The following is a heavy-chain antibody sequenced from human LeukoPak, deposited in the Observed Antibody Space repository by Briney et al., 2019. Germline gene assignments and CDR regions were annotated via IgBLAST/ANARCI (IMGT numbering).Heavy chain of an antibody. Sequence: AGGSLRLSCAASGFTFSNYAMHWVRQAPGKGLEWVAATSHDEGNKYYADSVKGRFTISRDNSRNTLYLEVNSLGTDDTAVYYCARGPGLAMGKGYFDYCGQGTLVAVSS. CDR2: TSHDEGNK. CDR3: ARGPGLAMGKGYFDY. J-gene: IGHJ4*02. CDR1: GFTFSNYA. V-gene: IGHV3-30-3*01. D-gene: IGHD5-18*01.